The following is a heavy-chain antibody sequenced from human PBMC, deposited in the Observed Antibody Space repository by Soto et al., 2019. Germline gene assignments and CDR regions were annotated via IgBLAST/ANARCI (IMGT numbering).Heavy chain of an antibody. CDR2: ISHNGST. CDR1: GGPFSGYC. D-gene: IGHD6-13*01. CDR3: ARGRRGYTNTWYVD. J-gene: IGHJ4*02. Sequence: QVHLQQWGAGLLKPSETLSLTCGVYGGPFSGYCWTWIRQPPGKGLEWIGEISHNGSTSYNPSLKSRVTMSVDTSKNHFSLKLTSVTAADTAVYYCARGRRGYTNTWYVDWGQGTLVTVSS. V-gene: IGHV4-34*01.